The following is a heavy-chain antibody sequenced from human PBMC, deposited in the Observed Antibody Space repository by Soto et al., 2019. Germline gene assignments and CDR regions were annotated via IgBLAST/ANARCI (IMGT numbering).Heavy chain of an antibody. CDR3: ARGAFDRSGNYLAGWFDP. D-gene: IGHD3-22*01. CDR2: IIPNDGGT. V-gene: IGHV1-2*02. Sequence: QVQLVQSGDEVKKPGASVKISFKASGYSFTDHYIHWIRQAQGQGLEWMGWIIPNDGGTKYAQKFQDRINMTRDTCINTAEMDLSRLRSDDTAVYYCARGAFDRSGNYLAGWFDPWGQGTLVTVSS. J-gene: IGHJ5*02. CDR1: GYSFTDHY.